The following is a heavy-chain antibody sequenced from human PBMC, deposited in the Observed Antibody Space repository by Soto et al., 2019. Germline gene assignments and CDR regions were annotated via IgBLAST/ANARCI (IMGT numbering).Heavy chain of an antibody. CDR2: INPANGDI. Sequence: QVQVVQSGAEVKKPGASVKVSCKTSGYTFNKYPIHWVRQAPGQGLEWMGWINPANGDIGYSQNFQSRVTISRDTSASTAYMELSSLRSEDTAVYYCARKDYYDSGMYYFDYWGQGTLVTVSS. CDR1: GYTFNKYP. D-gene: IGHD3-22*01. V-gene: IGHV1-3*01. J-gene: IGHJ4*02. CDR3: ARKDYYDSGMYYFDY.